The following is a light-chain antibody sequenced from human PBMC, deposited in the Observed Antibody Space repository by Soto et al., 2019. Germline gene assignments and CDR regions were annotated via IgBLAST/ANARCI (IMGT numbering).Light chain of an antibody. J-gene: IGKJ1*01. CDR2: DAS. CDR3: QQYGSSPET. CDR1: QSVSSSY. Sequence: EIVLTQSPGTLSLSPGERATLSCRASQSVSSSYLAWYQQKPGQAPRLLIYDASSRATAIPDRFSGSGSGTDFTLTISRLEPEDFAVYYCQQYGSSPETFGQVTKVEIK. V-gene: IGKV3-20*01.